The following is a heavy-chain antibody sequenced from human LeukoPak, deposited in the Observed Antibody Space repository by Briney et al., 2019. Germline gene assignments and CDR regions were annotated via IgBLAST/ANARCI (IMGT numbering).Heavy chain of an antibody. D-gene: IGHD2-2*01. J-gene: IGHJ6*02. V-gene: IGHV3-48*03. CDR3: AREFCSSTSCYDYYYGMDV. CDR2: ISSSGSAI. Sequence: GGSLRLSCAASGFTFSSYEMYWVRQAPGKGLEWVSYISSSGSAIYYADSVKGRFTISRDNAKNSLYLQMNSLRAEDTAVYYCAREFCSSTSCYDYYYGMDVWGQGTTVTVSS. CDR1: GFTFSSYE.